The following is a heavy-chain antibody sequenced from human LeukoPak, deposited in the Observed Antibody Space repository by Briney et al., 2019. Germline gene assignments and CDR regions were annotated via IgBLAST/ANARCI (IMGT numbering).Heavy chain of an antibody. Sequence: PGGSLRLSCAASGFTFSSYAMPWVRQAPGKGLEWVAVISYDGSNKYYADSVKGRFTISRDNSKNTLYLQMNSLRAEDTAVYYCARDGEQIVLDYWGQGTLVTVSS. CDR2: ISYDGSNK. D-gene: IGHD6-6*01. J-gene: IGHJ4*02. V-gene: IGHV3-30-3*01. CDR3: ARDGEQIVLDY. CDR1: GFTFSSYA.